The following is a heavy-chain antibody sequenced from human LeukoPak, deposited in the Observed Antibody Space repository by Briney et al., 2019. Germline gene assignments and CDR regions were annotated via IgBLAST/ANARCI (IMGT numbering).Heavy chain of an antibody. V-gene: IGHV5-51*01. J-gene: IGHJ4*02. CDR1: GYSFTSYW. Sequence: GESLKISCKGSGYSFTSYWIGWVRQMPGKGLEWMGIIYPGDSGTRYSTSFRGQVTIPADKSISTAYLQWSSLKASDTAMYYCARNNGGSWSDYWGQGTLVTVSS. CDR3: ARNNGGSWSDY. CDR2: IYPGDSGT. D-gene: IGHD2-15*01.